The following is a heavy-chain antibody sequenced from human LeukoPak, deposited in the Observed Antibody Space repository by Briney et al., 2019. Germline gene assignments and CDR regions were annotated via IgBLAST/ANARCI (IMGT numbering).Heavy chain of an antibody. Sequence: PSETLSLTCSVSGYSICSGYFWGWIRQPPGKGLEWIGSIYHSGNTYYNPSLKSRVTISVDTSKNHFSLKLDSVTAADTAVYYCARHPDYSRFDPWGLGTLVTVSS. CDR2: IYHSGNT. V-gene: IGHV4-38-2*02. CDR1: GYSICSGYF. D-gene: IGHD4-11*01. CDR3: ARHPDYSRFDP. J-gene: IGHJ5*02.